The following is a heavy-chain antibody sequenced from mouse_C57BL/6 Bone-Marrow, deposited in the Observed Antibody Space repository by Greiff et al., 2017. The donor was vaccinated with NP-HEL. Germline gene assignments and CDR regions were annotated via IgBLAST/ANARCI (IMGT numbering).Heavy chain of an antibody. CDR3: ARTPLIWLLRACFAY. V-gene: IGHV3-6*01. CDR2: ISYDSSN. J-gene: IGHJ3*01. CDR1: GYSITSGYY. Sequence: EVKLVESGPGLVKPSQSLSLTCSVTGYSITSGYYWNWIRQFPGNQLEWMGSISYDSSNNYKPSLKNRITITRYTSMNQLFLKLNSVTTEDTATYYGARTPLIWLLRACFAYWGQGTLATVSA. D-gene: IGHD2-3*01.